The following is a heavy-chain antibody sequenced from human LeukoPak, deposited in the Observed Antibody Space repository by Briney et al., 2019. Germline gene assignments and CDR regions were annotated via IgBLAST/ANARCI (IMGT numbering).Heavy chain of an antibody. CDR3: YYDSREIRRGFDP. Sequence: GASVKVFRKASGGTFSSYAISWVRQAPGQGLEWMGGIIPIFGTANYAQKFQGRVTITTDESTSTAYMELSSLRSEDTAVYYCYYDSREIRRGFDPWGQGTLVTVSS. J-gene: IGHJ5*02. D-gene: IGHD3-22*01. CDR2: IIPIFGTA. V-gene: IGHV1-69*05. CDR1: GGTFSSYA.